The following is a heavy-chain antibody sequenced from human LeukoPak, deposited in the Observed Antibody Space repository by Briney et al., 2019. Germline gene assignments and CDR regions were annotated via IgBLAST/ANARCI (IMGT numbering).Heavy chain of an antibody. J-gene: IGHJ4*02. Sequence: GGSLRLSCAASGFTFSSYGMTWVRQAPGKGLEWVSAISAGVGNTYYADSVKGRFSISRDNFKNTLYLQIDRLRIQDTAEYYCAKGAGLRWYLDYWGQETLVSLSS. D-gene: IGHD4-23*01. CDR2: ISAGVGNT. CDR1: GFTFSSYG. V-gene: IGHV3-23*01. CDR3: AKGAGLRWYLDY.